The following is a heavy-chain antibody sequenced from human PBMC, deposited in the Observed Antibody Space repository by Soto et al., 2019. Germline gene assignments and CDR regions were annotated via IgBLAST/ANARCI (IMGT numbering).Heavy chain of an antibody. V-gene: IGHV3-23*01. CDR2: IGGLGSDT. D-gene: IGHD1-20*01. Sequence: DVQLLESGGGLVQPGGSLTLSCAASRFTFSDFAMSWVRQAPGKGLEWVSSIGGLGSDTYYADPVKGRFTISRDNSKNTLYVQMDGLRDEDTALYYCAKDAVPYNGKWDWFDSWGQGTLVIVS. CDR1: RFTFSDFA. CDR3: AKDAVPYNGKWDWFDS. J-gene: IGHJ5*01.